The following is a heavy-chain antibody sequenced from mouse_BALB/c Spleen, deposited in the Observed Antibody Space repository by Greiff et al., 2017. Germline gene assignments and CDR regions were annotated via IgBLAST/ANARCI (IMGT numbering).Heavy chain of an antibody. CDR2: ISSGGGST. Sequence: EVKVVESGGGLVKPGGSLKLSCAASGFAFSSYDMSWVRQTPEKRLEWVAYISSGGGSTYYPDTVKGRFTISRDNAKNTLYLQMSSLKSEDTAMYYCASLPIYYGYDWFAYWGQGTLVTVSA. CDR1: GFAFSSYD. V-gene: IGHV5-12-1*01. D-gene: IGHD2-2*01. J-gene: IGHJ3*01. CDR3: ASLPIYYGYDWFAY.